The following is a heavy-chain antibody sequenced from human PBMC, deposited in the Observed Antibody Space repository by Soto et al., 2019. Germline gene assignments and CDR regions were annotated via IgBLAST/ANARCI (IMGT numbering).Heavy chain of an antibody. CDR2: ISYDGNNK. J-gene: IGHJ4*02. D-gene: IGHD6-19*01. Sequence: QVQLVESGGGVVQPGRSLRLSCAASGFTFRTNAMHWVRQAPGKGLEWVAVISYDGNNKYYAASVKGRFTISRDNSKNTLYLQMNSLRAEDTAVYYCAKNGYSSGWYGDYWGQGTLVTVSS. CDR1: GFTFRTNA. CDR3: AKNGYSSGWYGDY. V-gene: IGHV3-30*18.